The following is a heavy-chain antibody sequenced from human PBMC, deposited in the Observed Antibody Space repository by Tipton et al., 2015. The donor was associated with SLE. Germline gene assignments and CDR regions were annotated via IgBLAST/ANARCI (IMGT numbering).Heavy chain of an antibody. Sequence: TLSLTCTVSGYSISSGYYWGWIRQPPGKGLEWIGSIHYSGGTYYNPSLKSRGTISVDTSKNQFFLKLTSVTAADTAVYYCASLDFWNGYWGFQHWGQGTLVTVSS. V-gene: IGHV4-38-2*02. D-gene: IGHD3/OR15-3a*01. CDR2: IHYSGGT. J-gene: IGHJ1*01. CDR1: GYSISSGYY. CDR3: ASLDFWNGYWGFQH.